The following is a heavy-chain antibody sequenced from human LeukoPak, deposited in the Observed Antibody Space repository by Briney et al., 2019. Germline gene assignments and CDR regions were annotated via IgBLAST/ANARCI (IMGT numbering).Heavy chain of an antibody. D-gene: IGHD4-23*01. CDR3: TRDEGATVATYRFDF. CDR2: IKYDGTYT. J-gene: IGHJ4*02. CDR1: GFDFRNYY. V-gene: IGHV3-7*01. Sequence: PGGSLRLSCEASGFDFRNYYMSWVRQAPGKGLEWLANIKYDGTYTNYKDSVKGRLTLSRDNAENSVYLQMNSLRAEDTAVYYCTRDEGATVATYRFDFWGRGTLVTVSS.